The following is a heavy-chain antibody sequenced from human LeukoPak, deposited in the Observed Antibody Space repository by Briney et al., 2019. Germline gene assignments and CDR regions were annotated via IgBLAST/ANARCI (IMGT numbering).Heavy chain of an antibody. CDR1: GFTSSNYG. CDR3: AREYYYDRVDY. J-gene: IGHJ4*02. Sequence: PGRPLTHSCEAPGFTSSNYGMHGARPAPGKGREGVAVVWYEGRNDYYADSVKGRFTIYRDNSKNTLYLQMNSLRAEDTGVYYRAREYYYDRVDYWGQGTLVTVSS. CDR2: VWYEGRND. V-gene: IGHV3-33*01. D-gene: IGHD3-22*01.